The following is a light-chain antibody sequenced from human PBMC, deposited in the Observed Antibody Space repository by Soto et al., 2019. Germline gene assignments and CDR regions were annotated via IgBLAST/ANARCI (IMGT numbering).Light chain of an antibody. J-gene: IGLJ3*02. CDR2: DVF. CDR1: SSDIGSYNY. CDR3: CSYAGSHSLM. Sequence: QSALTQPRSVSGSPGQSVTISCSGTSSDIGSYNYVFWYQQHPGKSPKLIIYDVFKRPSGVPDRFSASKSGNTASLTISGLQTEDEADYHCCSYAGSHSLMFGGGTKVPS. V-gene: IGLV2-11*01.